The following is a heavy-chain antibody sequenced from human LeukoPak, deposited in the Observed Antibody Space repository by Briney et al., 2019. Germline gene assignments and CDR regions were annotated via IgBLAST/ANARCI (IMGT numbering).Heavy chain of an antibody. CDR1: GFTFDDYG. J-gene: IGHJ6*03. V-gene: IGHV3-20*04. Sequence: GGTLRLYCAASGFTFDDYGMSWVRQAPGKGLEWVSGINWNGGNTGYSDSVKGRFTISRDNAKNSLYLQMNSLRAEDTAVYYCARGQTVTRYYYYYYMDVWGKGTTVTVSS. D-gene: IGHD4-11*01. CDR2: INWNGGNT. CDR3: ARGQTVTRYYYYYYMDV.